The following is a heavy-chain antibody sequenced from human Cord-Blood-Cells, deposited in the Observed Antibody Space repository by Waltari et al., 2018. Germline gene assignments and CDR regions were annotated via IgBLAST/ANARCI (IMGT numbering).Heavy chain of an antibody. CDR2: MNPNSGNT. CDR3: ARRVRRDGYTHWDY. Sequence: QVQLVQSGAEVKKPGASVKVSCKASGYNFTSYDINWVRQATGQGLEVVGGMNPNSGNTGYAQKFQCRVAITRNPSISTAYMGLRSRRSEDTAVYYCARRVRRDGYTHWDYCGQGTLVTVSS. V-gene: IGHV1-8*03. J-gene: IGHJ4*02. D-gene: IGHD5-12*01. CDR1: GYNFTSYD.